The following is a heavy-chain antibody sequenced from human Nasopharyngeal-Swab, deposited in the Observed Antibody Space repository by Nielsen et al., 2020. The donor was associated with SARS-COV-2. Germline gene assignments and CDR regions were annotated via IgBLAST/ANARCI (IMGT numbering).Heavy chain of an antibody. CDR1: GFIFSSFA. Sequence: GESLKISCAASGFIFSSFAMHWVRQAPGKGLDWVAVISYDGSNKNYADSVKGRITISRDNSKNTLYLQMNSLGAEDTAVYYCAIGDYVFWSMDVWGQRTTVTVSS. D-gene: IGHD3-3*01. CDR3: AIGDYVFWSMDV. CDR2: ISYDGSNK. J-gene: IGHJ6*02. V-gene: IGHV3-30*03.